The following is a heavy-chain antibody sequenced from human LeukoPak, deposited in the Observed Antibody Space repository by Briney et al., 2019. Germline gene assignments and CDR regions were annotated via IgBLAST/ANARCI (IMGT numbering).Heavy chain of an antibody. CDR2: ISGSGGST. Sequence: LPGGSLRLSCAASGFTFSSYAMSWVRQAPGKGLEWVSAISGSGGSTYYADSVKGRFTISRDNSKNTLYLQMNSLRAEDTAVYYCASIMTTVVTPRPNWGQGTLVTVSS. J-gene: IGHJ4*02. V-gene: IGHV3-23*01. D-gene: IGHD4-23*01. CDR1: GFTFSSYA. CDR3: ASIMTTVVTPRPN.